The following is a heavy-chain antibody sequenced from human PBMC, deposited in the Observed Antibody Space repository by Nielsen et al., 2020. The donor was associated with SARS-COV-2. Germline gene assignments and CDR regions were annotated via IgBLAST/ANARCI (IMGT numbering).Heavy chain of an antibody. V-gene: IGHV4-31*02. Sequence: RQAPGKGLEWMGYIHYTGSTYYNPSLKSRVTISVDTSKNQFSLKLSSVTAADTAVYYCARVRPTIFGVVTLDAFDIWGQGTMVTVSS. CDR2: IHYTGST. J-gene: IGHJ3*02. D-gene: IGHD3-3*01. CDR3: ARVRPTIFGVVTLDAFDI.